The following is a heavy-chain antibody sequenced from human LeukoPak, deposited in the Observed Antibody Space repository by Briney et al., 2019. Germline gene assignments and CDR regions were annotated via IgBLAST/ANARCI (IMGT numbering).Heavy chain of an antibody. D-gene: IGHD1-26*01. Sequence: PGGSLRLSCAASGFTFGTYGMHWVRQVPGKGLEWVAYLRYDGSNKNYADSVKGRFTISRDNSNNTLYLQMNSLRAEDTAVYYCHGARAPLDYWGQGTLVSVSS. V-gene: IGHV3-30*02. CDR1: GFTFGTYG. CDR2: LRYDGSNK. J-gene: IGHJ4*02. CDR3: HGARAPLDY.